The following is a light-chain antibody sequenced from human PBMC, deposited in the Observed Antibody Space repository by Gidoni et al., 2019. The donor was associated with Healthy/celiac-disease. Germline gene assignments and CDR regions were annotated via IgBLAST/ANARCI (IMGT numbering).Light chain of an antibody. CDR2: ASS. CDR1: QSISSY. J-gene: IGKJ2*01. Sequence: DIQMTQSPSSLSASVGDRVTITCRASQSISSYLNWYQQKPGKAPQLLIYASSSVHSGVPSMFSGSGAGTYFTLTISSLQPDDSATYCWQQSYCTPYTFGQGTKLEIK. V-gene: IGKV1-39*01. CDR3: QQSYCTPYT.